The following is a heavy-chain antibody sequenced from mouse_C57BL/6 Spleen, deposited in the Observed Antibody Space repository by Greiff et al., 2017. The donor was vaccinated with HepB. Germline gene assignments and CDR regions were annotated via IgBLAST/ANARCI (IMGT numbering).Heavy chain of an antibody. D-gene: IGHD1-1*01. CDR3: ARSVYYGSTLDY. V-gene: IGHV1-54*01. J-gene: IGHJ2*01. CDR1: GYAFTNYL. Sequence: QVQLQQSGAELVRPGTSVKVSCKASGYAFTNYLIEWVKQRPGQGLEWIGVINPGSGGTKYNEKFKGKATLTADKSSSTAYMQLSSLTSEDSAVYFCARSVYYGSTLDYWGQGTTLTVSS. CDR2: INPGSGGT.